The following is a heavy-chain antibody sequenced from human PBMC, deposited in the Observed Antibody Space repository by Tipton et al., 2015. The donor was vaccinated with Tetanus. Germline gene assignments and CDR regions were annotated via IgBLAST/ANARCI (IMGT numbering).Heavy chain of an antibody. CDR1: GFRFSYSG. J-gene: IGHJ4*02. CDR3: AKEFQRARIRFFDS. D-gene: IGHD2-15*01. V-gene: IGHV3-30*18. CDR2: IAFDEKNE. Sequence: QLVQSGGGVVQPGRSLRLSCAASGFRFSYSGMHWVRQAPGKGLEWVAVIAFDEKNERYADSVKGRFIISRDNSKNTLYLQMNSLRPEDTAVYYCAKEFQRARIRFFDSWGQGTQVTASS.